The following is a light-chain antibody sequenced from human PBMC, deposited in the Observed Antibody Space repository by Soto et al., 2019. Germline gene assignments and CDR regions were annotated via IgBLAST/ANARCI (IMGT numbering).Light chain of an antibody. CDR1: RTLLDSSNSKTY. Sequence: DIVMTQSPDSLAVSLGERATINCKSSRTLLDSSNSKTYLAWYQQKPGQPPKLLIYWSSTRESGVPDRFSGSGSGTDLPLTISSLQAEDVALYYCHQYYSTPPYTFGQGTRLEIK. V-gene: IGKV4-1*01. CDR3: HQYYSTPPYT. J-gene: IGKJ2*01. CDR2: WSS.